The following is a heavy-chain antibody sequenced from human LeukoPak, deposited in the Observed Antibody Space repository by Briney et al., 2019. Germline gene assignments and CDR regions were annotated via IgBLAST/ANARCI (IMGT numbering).Heavy chain of an antibody. J-gene: IGHJ4*02. CDR2: INACNGNT. D-gene: IGHD5-18*01. CDR1: GYTFTSYA. V-gene: IGHV1-3*01. CDR3: ARDLWDIVVAGVDTAMGIFDY. Sequence: ASVKVSCKASGYTFTSYAMHWVRQAPGQRLEWMGWINACNGNTKYSQKFQGRVTITRDTSASTAYMELSSLRSEDTAVYYCARDLWDIVVAGVDTAMGIFDYWGQGTLVTVSS.